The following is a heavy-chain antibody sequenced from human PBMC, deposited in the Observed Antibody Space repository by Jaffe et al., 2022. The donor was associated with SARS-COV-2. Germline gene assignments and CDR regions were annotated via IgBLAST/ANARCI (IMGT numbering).Heavy chain of an antibody. Sequence: EVQLVESGGGLVQPGGSLRLSCAASGFTFSSHAMSWVRQAPGKGLEWVSIISGSGGSTYYADSVKGRFTMSRDNSKNTLYLQMNSLRVEDTAVYYCTKAAAGLDASDFWGQGTMVTVSS. J-gene: IGHJ3*01. V-gene: IGHV3-23*04. CDR3: TKAAAGLDASDF. CDR2: ISGSGGST. CDR1: GFTFSSHA. D-gene: IGHD6-25*01.